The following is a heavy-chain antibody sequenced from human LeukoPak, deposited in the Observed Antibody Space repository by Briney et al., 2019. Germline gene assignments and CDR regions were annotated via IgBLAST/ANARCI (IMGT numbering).Heavy chain of an antibody. CDR3: AKDRTGIVGATAFDY. J-gene: IGHJ4*02. D-gene: IGHD1-26*01. CDR2: LSGGGGNT. CDR1: GFTFSSYA. Sequence: GGSLRPSCAASGFTFSSYAMSWVRQAPGKGLEWVSALSGGGGNTNYADSVKGRFTISRDNSKHTLYLQMNSLRAEDTAVYYCAKDRTGIVGATAFDYWGQGTLVTVSS. V-gene: IGHV3-23*01.